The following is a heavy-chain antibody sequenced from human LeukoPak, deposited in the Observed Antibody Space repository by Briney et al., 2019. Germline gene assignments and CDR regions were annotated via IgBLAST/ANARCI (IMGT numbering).Heavy chain of an antibody. CDR1: GFTFSDYY. CDR3: AREYSSGWYTSTHFDL. D-gene: IGHD6-19*01. J-gene: IGHJ2*01. CDR2: ISFSVSSK. Sequence: GGSLRLSCAASGFTFSDYYMSWIRQAPGKGLEWVSYISFSVSSKYYADSVKGRFTISRDNAKNSLYLQMNSLRAEDTAVYYCAREYSSGWYTSTHFDLWGRGTLVTVSS. V-gene: IGHV3-11*04.